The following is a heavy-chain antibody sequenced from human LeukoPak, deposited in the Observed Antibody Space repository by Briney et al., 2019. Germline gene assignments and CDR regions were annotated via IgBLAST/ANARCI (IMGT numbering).Heavy chain of an antibody. D-gene: IGHD3-3*01. Sequence: GGSLRLSCAASGFTFSSYGMNWVRQAPGKGLEWVAFIRYDGSNKYYADSVKGRFTISRDNSKNTLYLQMNSLRAEDTAVYYCAKELGWSRSDAFDIWGQGTMVTVSS. CDR2: IRYDGSNK. J-gene: IGHJ3*02. V-gene: IGHV3-30*02. CDR1: GFTFSSYG. CDR3: AKELGWSRSDAFDI.